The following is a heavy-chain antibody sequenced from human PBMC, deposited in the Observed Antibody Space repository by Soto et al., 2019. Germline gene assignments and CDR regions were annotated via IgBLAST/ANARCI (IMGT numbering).Heavy chain of an antibody. CDR3: ARRWTTVVTPGWFDP. CDR1: GGSISSSSYY. J-gene: IGHJ5*02. D-gene: IGHD4-17*01. Sequence: SETLSLTCTVPGGSISSSSYYWGWIRQPPGKGLEWIGSIYYSGSTYYNPSLKSRVTISVDTSKNQFSLKLSSVTAADTAVYYCARRWTTVVTPGWFDPWGQGTLVTVSS. V-gene: IGHV4-39*01. CDR2: IYYSGST.